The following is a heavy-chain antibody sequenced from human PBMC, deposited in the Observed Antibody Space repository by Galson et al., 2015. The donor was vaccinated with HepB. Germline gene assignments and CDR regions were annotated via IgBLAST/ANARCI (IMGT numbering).Heavy chain of an antibody. D-gene: IGHD5-18*01. V-gene: IGHV2-5*01. Sequence: PALVKPTQTLTLTCTFSGFSLSTSGVGVGWIRQPPGKALEWLALIYWNDDKRYSPSLKSRLTITKDTSKSQVVLTMTNMDPVDTATYYCAHSEHTAMVETPDFGYWGQGTLVTVSS. J-gene: IGHJ4*02. CDR1: GFSLSTSGVG. CDR2: IYWNDDK. CDR3: AHSEHTAMVETPDFGY.